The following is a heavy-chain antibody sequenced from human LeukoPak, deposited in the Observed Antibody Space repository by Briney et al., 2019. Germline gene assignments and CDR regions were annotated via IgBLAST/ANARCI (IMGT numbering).Heavy chain of an antibody. CDR1: GFTFSTYS. D-gene: IGHD3-9*01. V-gene: IGHV3-23*01. CDR3: AKAPTGYVPGY. J-gene: IGHJ4*02. Sequence: GGSLRLSCAASGFTFSTYSMIWVRQGPGKGLEWVSVISGSGDKTYYADAVRGRFTISRDNSKNTVSLQMNSLRVEDTAVYYCAKAPTGYVPGYRGQGTLVTVSS. CDR2: ISGSGDKT.